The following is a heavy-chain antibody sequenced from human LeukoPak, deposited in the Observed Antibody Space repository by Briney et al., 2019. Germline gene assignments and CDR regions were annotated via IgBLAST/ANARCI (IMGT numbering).Heavy chain of an antibody. CDR1: GFTFSSYG. Sequence: GSLRLSCAASGFTFSSYGMHWVRQAPGKGLEWVSVIYSGGSTYYADSVKGRFTISRDNSKNTLYLQMNSLRAEDTAVYYCARSIPIPYSSRALGNWGQGTLVTVSS. D-gene: IGHD6-13*01. CDR3: ARSIPIPYSSRALGN. V-gene: IGHV3-66*01. CDR2: IYSGGST. J-gene: IGHJ4*02.